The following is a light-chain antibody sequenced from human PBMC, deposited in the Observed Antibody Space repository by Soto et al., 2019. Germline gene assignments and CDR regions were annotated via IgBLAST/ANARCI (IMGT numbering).Light chain of an antibody. Sequence: DIPMTQSPSTLSGSVGDRVTITCRASQTISSWLAWYQQKPGEAPKVLIYDASSLESGVPSTFSGSGSGTEFTLTISSLQPDDSATYYCQQYNSQPVTFGGGTKVDIK. CDR1: QTISSW. CDR3: QQYNSQPVT. J-gene: IGKJ4*01. V-gene: IGKV1-5*01. CDR2: DAS.